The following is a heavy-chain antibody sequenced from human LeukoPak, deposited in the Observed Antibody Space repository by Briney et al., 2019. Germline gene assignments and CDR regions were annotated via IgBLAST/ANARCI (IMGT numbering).Heavy chain of an antibody. Sequence: GGSLRLSCAASGFTFSSYAMSWVRQAPGKGLEWVSAISGSGGSTYYADSVKGRFTISRDNSKNTLYLQMNSLRAEDTAVYYCAKEGSSITMIVVVITMGGAFDIWGQGTMVTVSS. J-gene: IGHJ3*02. V-gene: IGHV3-23*01. CDR2: ISGSGGST. CDR1: GFTFSSYA. CDR3: AKEGSSITMIVVVITMGGAFDI. D-gene: IGHD3-22*01.